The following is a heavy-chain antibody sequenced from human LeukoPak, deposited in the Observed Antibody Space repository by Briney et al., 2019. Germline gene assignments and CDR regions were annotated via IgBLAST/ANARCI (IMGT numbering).Heavy chain of an antibody. J-gene: IGHJ4*02. CDR3: AHMGGSGSYYSFDY. CDR2: IYWDDDK. V-gene: IGHV2-5*02. CDR1: CFSLSTSRVG. D-gene: IGHD3-10*01. Sequence: SGPTLVKPTQTLTLTCTFSCFSLSTSRVGVGWIRQPPGKALEWLALIYWDDDKRYSPSLKSRLTITKDTSKSQVVLKLTNMDPVDTATYYCAHMGGSGSYYSFDYWGQGTLVTVSS.